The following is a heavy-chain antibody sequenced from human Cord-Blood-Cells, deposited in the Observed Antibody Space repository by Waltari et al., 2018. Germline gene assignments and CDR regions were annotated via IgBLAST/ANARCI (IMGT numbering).Heavy chain of an antibody. CDR1: GYTFTGYY. V-gene: IGHV1-2*02. Sequence: QVQLVQSGAEVKKPGASVKVSCKASGYTFTGYYMHWVRQAPGQGLEWMGWINPNSGGTNYAQKFQGRVTMTRDTSISTAYMELSRLRSDDTAVYYCARVIQRTLTTWGYCSSTSCYLFDYWGQGTLVTVSS. CDR2: INPNSGGT. J-gene: IGHJ4*02. D-gene: IGHD2-2*01. CDR3: ARVIQRTLTTWGYCSSTSCYLFDY.